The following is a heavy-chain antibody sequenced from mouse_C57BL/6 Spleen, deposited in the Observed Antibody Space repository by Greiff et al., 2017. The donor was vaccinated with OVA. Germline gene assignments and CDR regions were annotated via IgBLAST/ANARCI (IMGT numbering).Heavy chain of an antibody. CDR2: IYPGSGNT. Sequence: VQLQQSGAELVRPGASVKLSCKASGYTFTDYYINWVKQRPGQGLEWIARIYPGSGNTYYNEKFKGKATLTAEKSSSTAYMQLSSLTSEDSAVYFCARGVTTVAFDYWGQGTTLTVSS. CDR3: ARGVTTVAFDY. CDR1: GYTFTDYY. V-gene: IGHV1-76*01. J-gene: IGHJ2*01. D-gene: IGHD1-1*01.